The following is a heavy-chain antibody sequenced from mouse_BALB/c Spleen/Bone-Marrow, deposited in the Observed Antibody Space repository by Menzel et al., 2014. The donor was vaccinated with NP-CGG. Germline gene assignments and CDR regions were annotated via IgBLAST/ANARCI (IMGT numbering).Heavy chain of an antibody. V-gene: IGHV1-77*01. CDR2: IYPGSGST. CDR3: ATGTDY. Sequence: QVQLQQPGPELVKPGASVKMSCKASGYTFTDYVISWAKQRTGQGLEWIGEIYPGSGSTYYNEKFKGKATLTADKSSNTACMQLSSLTSEDSAVYFCATGTDYWGQGTTLTVSS. CDR1: GYTFTDYV. D-gene: IGHD4-1*01. J-gene: IGHJ2*01.